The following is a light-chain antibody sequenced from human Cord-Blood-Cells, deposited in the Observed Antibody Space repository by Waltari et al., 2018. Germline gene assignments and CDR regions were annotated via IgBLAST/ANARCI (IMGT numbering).Light chain of an antibody. V-gene: IGKV4-1*01. Sequence: DIVMTQSPDSLAGSLGERATINCKSSPSVLYSSNNKNYLAWYQQKPGQPPKLLIYWASTRESGVPDRFSGSGSGTDFTLTISSLQAEDVAVYYCQQYYSTPYTFGQGTKLEIK. CDR3: QQYYSTPYT. CDR1: PSVLYSSNNKNY. CDR2: WAS. J-gene: IGKJ2*01.